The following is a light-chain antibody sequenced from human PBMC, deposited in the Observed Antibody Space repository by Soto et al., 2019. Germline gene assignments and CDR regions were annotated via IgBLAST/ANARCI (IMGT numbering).Light chain of an antibody. J-gene: IGKJ2*01. Sequence: IQMTPSPSTLSASVLYMVTITFRSSQNINFWLAWYQQKPGQAPKLLIYDASTLESGVPSRFSGSGSGTEFTLTISSLQPDDFATYFCQQYSSYSLYHFGQGTKVDIK. V-gene: IGKV1-5*01. CDR3: QQYSSYSLYH. CDR2: DAS. CDR1: QNINFW.